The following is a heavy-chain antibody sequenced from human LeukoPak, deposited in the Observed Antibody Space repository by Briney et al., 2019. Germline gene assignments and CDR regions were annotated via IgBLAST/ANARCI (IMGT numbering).Heavy chain of an antibody. Sequence: GRSLRLSCAASGFTFSSYAMHWVRQAPGKGLEWVAVISYDGSNKYYADSVKGRFTISRDNSKNTLYLQMNSLRAEDTAVYYCARDYYYYDSSGPPGDASDIWGQGTMVTVSS. J-gene: IGHJ3*02. CDR3: ARDYYYYDSSGPPGDASDI. CDR2: ISYDGSNK. V-gene: IGHV3-30*04. D-gene: IGHD3-22*01. CDR1: GFTFSSYA.